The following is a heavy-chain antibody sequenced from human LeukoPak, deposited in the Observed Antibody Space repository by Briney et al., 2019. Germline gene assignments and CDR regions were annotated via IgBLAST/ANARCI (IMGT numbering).Heavy chain of an antibody. V-gene: IGHV3-7*03. J-gene: IGHJ4*02. Sequence: GGSLRLSCAASGFTFSSYSMNWVRQAPGKGLEWVANIKQDGSEKYYVDSVKGRFTISRDNAKNSLYLQMNSLRAEDTAVYYCARVRRSCFDYWGQGTLVTVSS. CDR1: GFTFSSYS. CDR3: ARVRRSCFDY. CDR2: IKQDGSEK. D-gene: IGHD3-10*01.